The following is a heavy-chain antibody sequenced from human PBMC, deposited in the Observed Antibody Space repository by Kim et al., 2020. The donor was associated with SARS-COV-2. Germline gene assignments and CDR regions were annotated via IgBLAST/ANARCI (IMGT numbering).Heavy chain of an antibody. V-gene: IGHV1-69*13. Sequence: SVKVSCKASGGTFSSYAISWVRQAPGQGLEWMGGIIPIFGTANYAQKFQGRVTITADESTSTAYMELSSLRSEDTAVYYCAVNEADYYYYGMDVWGQGTTVTVSS. CDR2: IIPIFGTA. CDR3: AVNEADYYYYGMDV. CDR1: GGTFSSYA. D-gene: IGHD1-1*01. J-gene: IGHJ6*02.